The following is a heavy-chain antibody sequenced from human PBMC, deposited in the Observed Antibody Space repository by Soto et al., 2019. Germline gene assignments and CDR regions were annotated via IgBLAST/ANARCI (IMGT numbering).Heavy chain of an antibody. J-gene: IGHJ4*02. Sequence: SETLSLTCAVYGGSFSGYYWSWIRQPPGKGLEWIGEINHSGSTNYNPSLKSRVTISVDTSKNQFSLKLSSVTAADTAVYYCASGEWLAPEAIDYWGQGTLVTVSS. D-gene: IGHD6-19*01. CDR1: GGSFSGYY. CDR2: INHSGST. V-gene: IGHV4-34*01. CDR3: ASGEWLAPEAIDY.